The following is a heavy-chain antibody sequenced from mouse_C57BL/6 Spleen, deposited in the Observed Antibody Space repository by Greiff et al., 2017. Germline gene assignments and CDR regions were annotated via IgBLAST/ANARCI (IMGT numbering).Heavy chain of an antibody. J-gene: IGHJ3*01. CDR3: ARDYYSNYRFAY. CDR2: IYPGSGST. D-gene: IGHD2-5*01. CDR1: GYTFTSYW. Sequence: VQLQQPGAELVKPGASVKMSCKASGYTFTSYWITWVKQRPGQGLEWIGDIYPGSGSTNYNEKFKSKATLTVDTSSSTAYMQLSSLTSVDSAVYYCARDYYSNYRFAYWGQGTLVTVSA. V-gene: IGHV1-55*01.